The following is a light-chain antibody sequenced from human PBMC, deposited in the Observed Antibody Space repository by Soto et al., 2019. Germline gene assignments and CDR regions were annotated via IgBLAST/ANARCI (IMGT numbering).Light chain of an antibody. J-gene: IGLJ1*01. CDR1: SSDVGGYNY. V-gene: IGLV2-11*01. CDR2: DVN. Sequence: QSALTQPRSVSGSPGQSVAISYTGTSSDVGGYNYVSWYQQHPGKAPKLMIYDVNKRPSGVPDRFSGSKSGNTASLTISGLQAEDEADYYCCSYAGSPYVFGTGTKVTVL. CDR3: CSYAGSPYV.